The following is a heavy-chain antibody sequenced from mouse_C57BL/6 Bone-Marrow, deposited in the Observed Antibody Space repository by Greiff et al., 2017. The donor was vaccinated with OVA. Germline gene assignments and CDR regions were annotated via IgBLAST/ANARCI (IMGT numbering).Heavy chain of an antibody. J-gene: IGHJ1*03. CDR3: TGHYGSSDKYFDV. CDR2: IRLKSDNYAT. CDR1: GFTFSNYW. V-gene: IGHV6-3*01. D-gene: IGHD1-1*01. Sequence: DVKLVESGGGLVQPGGSMKLSCVASGFTFSNYWMNWVRQSPEQGLEWVAQIRLKSDNYATHYAESVKGRVTISRDDSKSSVYLQMNNVRAEDTGIYYCTGHYGSSDKYFDVWGTGTTVTVSS.